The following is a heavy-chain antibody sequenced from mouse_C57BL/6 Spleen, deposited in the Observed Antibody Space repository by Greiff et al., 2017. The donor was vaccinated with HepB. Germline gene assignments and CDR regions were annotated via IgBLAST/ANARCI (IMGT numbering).Heavy chain of an antibody. CDR3: ARRHYDYDGFAY. V-gene: IGHV1-76*01. Sequence: QVHVKQSGAELVRPGASVKLSCKASGYTFTDYYINWVKQRPGQGLEWIARIYPGSGNTYYNEKFKGKATLTAEKSSSTAYMQLSSLTSEDSAVYFCARRHYDYDGFAYWGQGTLVTVSA. D-gene: IGHD2-4*01. J-gene: IGHJ3*01. CDR2: IYPGSGNT. CDR1: GYTFTDYY.